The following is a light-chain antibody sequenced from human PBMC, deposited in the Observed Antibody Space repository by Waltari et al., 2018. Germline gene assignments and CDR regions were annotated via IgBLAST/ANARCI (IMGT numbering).Light chain of an antibody. CDR1: VLAKKS. J-gene: IGLJ2*01. V-gene: IGLV3-27*01. Sequence: SYELTQPSSVSVSPGQTARITCPGAVLAKKSARWSQQKPGQAPVLVIYKDSTRPSGIPERFSGSSSGTTVTLTISGAQVEDEADYYCYSAADNNQRVFGGGTKLTVL. CDR3: YSAADNNQRV. CDR2: KDS.